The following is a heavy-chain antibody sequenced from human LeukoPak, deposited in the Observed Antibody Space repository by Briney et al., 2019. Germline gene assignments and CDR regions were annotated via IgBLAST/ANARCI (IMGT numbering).Heavy chain of an antibody. CDR3: ARVLHKRNYDSSVYYGY. CDR1: GFTVSSNY. Sequence: GGSLRLSCAASGFTVSSNYMSWVRQAPGKGLEWVSLIDSGGNTYYADSVKGRFTISRDNSKNTLYLQMNSLRAEDTAVYYCARVLHKRNYDSSVYYGYWGQGTLVTVSP. J-gene: IGHJ4*02. D-gene: IGHD3-22*01. V-gene: IGHV3-53*01. CDR2: IDSGGNT.